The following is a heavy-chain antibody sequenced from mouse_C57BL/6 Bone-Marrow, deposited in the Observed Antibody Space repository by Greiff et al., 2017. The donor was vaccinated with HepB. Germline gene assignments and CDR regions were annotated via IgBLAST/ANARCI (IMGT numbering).Heavy chain of an antibody. J-gene: IGHJ4*01. CDR3: ALIYYDYDDAMDY. D-gene: IGHD2-4*01. V-gene: IGHV5-17*01. Sequence: EVHLVESGGGLVKPGGSLKLSCAASGFTFSDYGMHWVRQAPEKGLEWVAYISSGSSTIYYADTVKGRFTISRDNATNTLFLQMTSLRSEDTAMYYCALIYYDYDDAMDYWGQGTSVTVSS. CDR2: ISSGSSTI. CDR1: GFTFSDYG.